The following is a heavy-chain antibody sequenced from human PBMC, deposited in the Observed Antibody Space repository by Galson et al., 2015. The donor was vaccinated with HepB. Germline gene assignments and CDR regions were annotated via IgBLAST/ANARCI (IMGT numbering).Heavy chain of an antibody. J-gene: IGHJ4*02. V-gene: IGHV1-18*01. CDR3: ARDSGYLG. CDR1: GYTFTSYA. CDR2: ISAYNGNT. D-gene: IGHD3-22*01. Sequence: KASGYTFTSYAMNWVRQAPGQGLEWMGWISAYNGNTNYAQKLQGRVTMTTDTSTSTAYMELRSLRSDDTAVYYCARDSGYLGWGQGTLVTVSS.